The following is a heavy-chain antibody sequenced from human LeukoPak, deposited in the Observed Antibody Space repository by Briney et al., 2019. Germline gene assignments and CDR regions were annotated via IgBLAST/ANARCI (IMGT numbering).Heavy chain of an antibody. J-gene: IGHJ2*01. CDR2: ISWNSGRI. D-gene: IGHD6-13*01. V-gene: IGHV3-9*01. CDR1: GFSFDAYA. CDR3: AKGGAAADNYWYFDL. Sequence: GRSLRLSCAASGFSFDAYAIHWVRQAPGKGLEWVSGISWNSGRIGCADSVKGRFTISRDNAKNSLYLQMSSLSPEDTAFYYCAKGGAAADNYWYFDLWGHGTLVTVSS.